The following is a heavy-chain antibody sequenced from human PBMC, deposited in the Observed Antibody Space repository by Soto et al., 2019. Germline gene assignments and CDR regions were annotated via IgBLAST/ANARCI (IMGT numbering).Heavy chain of an antibody. CDR1: GFTFSINW. Sequence: EVQLVESGGGLVQPGGSLRLSCAASGFTFSINWMSWVRQAPGKGLEWVANIKDDGSGKYYVDSVKGRFTISRDNAKSSLYLQMNSLRADDTAVCYCASSVVTATGDGYWGQGTLVTVSS. D-gene: IGHD2-21*02. V-gene: IGHV3-7*01. J-gene: IGHJ4*02. CDR2: IKDDGSGK. CDR3: ASSVVTATGDGY.